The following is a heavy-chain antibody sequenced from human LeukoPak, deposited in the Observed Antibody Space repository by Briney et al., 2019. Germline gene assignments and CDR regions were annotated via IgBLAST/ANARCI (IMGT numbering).Heavy chain of an antibody. CDR1: GFTFNNYA. D-gene: IGHD1-26*01. V-gene: IGHV3-23*01. CDR2: ISGNGGST. J-gene: IGHJ4*02. Sequence: GGSLRLSCAASGFTFNNYAMSWVRQAPGKGLEWVSAISGNGGSTYFADSVKGRFTISRDNYKNTLYLQMNSLRGDDTAVYYCARGGGSRWLDYWGQGTLVTVSS. CDR3: ARGGGSRWLDY.